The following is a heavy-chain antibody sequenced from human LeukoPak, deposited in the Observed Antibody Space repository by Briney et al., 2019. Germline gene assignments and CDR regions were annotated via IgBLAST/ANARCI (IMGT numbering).Heavy chain of an antibody. CDR2: IIPIFGTA. CDR3: ARKRSGYDEVVGDYYGMDV. CDR1: GGTFSSYA. V-gene: IGHV1-69*13. J-gene: IGHJ6*04. D-gene: IGHD5-12*01. Sequence: SVKVSCKASGGTFSSYAISWVRQAPGQGLEWMGGIIPIFGTANYAQKFQGRVTITADESTSTAYMELSSLRSEDTAVYYCARKRSGYDEVVGDYYGMDVWGKGTTVTVSP.